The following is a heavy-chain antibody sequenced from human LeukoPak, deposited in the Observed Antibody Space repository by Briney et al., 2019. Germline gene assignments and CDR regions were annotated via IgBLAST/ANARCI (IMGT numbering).Heavy chain of an antibody. Sequence: SETLSLTCAVYGESFSDYYWSWIRQPPGKGLEWIGEINHSGSTNYSPSLKSRVTISVNTSKNQFSLKLSSVTAADTAVYYCARQRKLVVVVAATRGCWFDPWGQGTLVTVSS. CDR3: ARQRKLVVVVAATRGCWFDP. D-gene: IGHD2-15*01. CDR1: GESFSDYY. V-gene: IGHV4-34*01. J-gene: IGHJ5*02. CDR2: INHSGST.